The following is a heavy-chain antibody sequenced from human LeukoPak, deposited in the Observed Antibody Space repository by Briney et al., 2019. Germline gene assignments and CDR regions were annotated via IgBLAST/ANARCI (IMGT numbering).Heavy chain of an antibody. CDR3: VRGWWGTDYGWTNWFDP. CDR1: GYTFTSYY. CDR2: INPSGGST. Sequence: EASVKVSCKASGYTFTSYYMHWVRQAPREGLEWMGIINPSGGSTDFAQNFQVRVTMTRDTSTSTVYMELSSLRSEDTAVYYCVRGWWGTDYGWTNWFDPWGQGTLVTVSS. V-gene: IGHV1-46*01. D-gene: IGHD4-17*01. J-gene: IGHJ5*02.